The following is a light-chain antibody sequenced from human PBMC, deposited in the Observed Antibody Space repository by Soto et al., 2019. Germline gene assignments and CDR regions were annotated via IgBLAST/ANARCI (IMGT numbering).Light chain of an antibody. CDR2: GNS. CDR1: SSNIGAGYD. CDR3: QSYDSSVTLRV. Sequence: QSVLTQRPSVSGAPGQRVTISCTGSSSNIGAGYDVHWYQQLPGTAPKLLIYGNSNRPSGVPDRFSGSKSGTSASLAITGLQADDEADYYCQSYDSSVTLRVFGTGTKLTVL. J-gene: IGLJ1*01. V-gene: IGLV1-40*01.